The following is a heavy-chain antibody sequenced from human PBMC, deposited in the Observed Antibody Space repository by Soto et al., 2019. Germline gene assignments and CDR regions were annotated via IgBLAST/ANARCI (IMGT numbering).Heavy chain of an antibody. V-gene: IGHV3-30*04. D-gene: IGHD2-8*01. J-gene: IGHJ4*02. CDR1: GFSFSSYA. CDR2: ISYDGRNE. CDR3: ARDGCPNGVCCNDY. Sequence: EGSPRLSCAASGFSFSSYAMHWVRQAPGKGLEWLSFISYDGRNEYYADSVKGRFTVSRDSSENTLYLQINTLKPEDTAVYYCARDGCPNGVCCNDYWGQGTLVTVSS.